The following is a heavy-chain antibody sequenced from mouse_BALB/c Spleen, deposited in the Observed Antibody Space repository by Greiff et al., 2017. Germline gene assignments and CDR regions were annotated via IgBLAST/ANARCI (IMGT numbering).Heavy chain of an antibody. D-gene: IGHD2-1*01. CDR1: GYAFSSYW. CDR3: ARQDGNKAWFAY. Sequence: VQLQESGAELVRPGSSVKISCKASGYAFSSYWMNWVKQRPGQGLEWIGQIYPGDGDTNYNGKFKGKATLTADKSSSTAYMQLSSLTSEDSAVYFCARQDGNKAWFAYWGQGTLVTVSA. V-gene: IGHV1-80*01. CDR2: IYPGDGDT. J-gene: IGHJ3*01.